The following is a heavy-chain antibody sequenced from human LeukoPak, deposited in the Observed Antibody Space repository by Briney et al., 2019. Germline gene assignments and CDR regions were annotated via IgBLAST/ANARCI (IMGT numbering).Heavy chain of an antibody. CDR3: ARKLRLGGNWFDP. CDR2: IIPIFGTA. CDR1: GGTFSSYA. Sequence: ASVKVSCKASGGTFSSYAISWVRQAPGQGLEWMGGIIPIFGTANYAQKFQGRVTLTADESTSTAYMELSSLRSEDTALYYCARKLRLGGNWFDPWGQGTLVTVSS. V-gene: IGHV1-69*13. J-gene: IGHJ5*02. D-gene: IGHD1-26*01.